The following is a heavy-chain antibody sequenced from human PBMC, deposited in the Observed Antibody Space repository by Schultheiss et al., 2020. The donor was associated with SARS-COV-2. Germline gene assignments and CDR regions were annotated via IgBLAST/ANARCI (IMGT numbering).Heavy chain of an antibody. CDR3: ADGGYYYDSSGYDY. J-gene: IGHJ4*02. D-gene: IGHD3-22*01. CDR1: GFTFSSYA. CDR2: ISGSGGST. Sequence: GESLKISCAASGFTFSSYAMSWVRQAPGKGLEWVSAISGSGGSTYYADSVKGRFTISRDNSKNTLYLQMNSLRAEDTAVYYCADGGYYYDSSGYDYWGQGTLVTVSS. V-gene: IGHV3-23*01.